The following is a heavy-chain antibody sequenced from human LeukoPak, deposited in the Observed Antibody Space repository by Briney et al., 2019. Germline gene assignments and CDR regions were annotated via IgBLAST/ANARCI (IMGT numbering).Heavy chain of an antibody. V-gene: IGHV3-53*01. Sequence: GGSLILSCAASGFTVFSNYMSWVRQAPGKGLEWVSVIYSDGTTYYADSVQGRFTISRDNSKNTVYLQMKSLRAEDTAVYFCARERSYYYYYMDVWGKGTTVTVSS. CDR2: IYSDGTT. CDR1: GFTVFSNY. CDR3: ARERSYYYYYMDV. J-gene: IGHJ6*03. D-gene: IGHD3-10*01.